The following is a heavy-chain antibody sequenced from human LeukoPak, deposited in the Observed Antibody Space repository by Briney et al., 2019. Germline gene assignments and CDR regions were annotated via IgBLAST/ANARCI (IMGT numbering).Heavy chain of an antibody. Sequence: ASVKVSCKASGYTFTGYGITWVRQAPGQGLEWMGWITTYNGNTYYAQNFQGRVTMTADTSTSTAYMEVRSLRSDDTAVYYCARLSPPIASFCSGGTCYSGGFDPWGQGTLVTVPS. V-gene: IGHV1-18*01. CDR1: GYTFTGYG. J-gene: IGHJ5*02. D-gene: IGHD2-15*01. CDR2: ITTYNGNT. CDR3: ARLSPPIASFCSGGTCYSGGFDP.